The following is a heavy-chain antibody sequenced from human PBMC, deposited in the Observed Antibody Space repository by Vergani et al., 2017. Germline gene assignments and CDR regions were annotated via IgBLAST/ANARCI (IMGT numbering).Heavy chain of an antibody. CDR3: AIYGSGSYYETFIDY. CDR2: ISGSGGST. J-gene: IGHJ4*02. Sequence: EVQLLESGGGLVQPGGSLRLSCAASGFTFSSYAMSWVRQAPGKGLEWVSAISGSGGSTYYADSVKGRFTISRDNSKNTLYLQMNSLRAEDTTVYYCAIYGSGSYYETFIDYWGQGTLVTVSS. V-gene: IGHV3-23*01. D-gene: IGHD3-10*01. CDR1: GFTFSSYA.